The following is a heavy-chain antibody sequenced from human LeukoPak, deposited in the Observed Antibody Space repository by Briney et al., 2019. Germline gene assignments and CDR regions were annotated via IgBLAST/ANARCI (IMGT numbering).Heavy chain of an antibody. V-gene: IGHV4-59*01. CDR1: DASFSSYY. CDR3: ARDPGCTNGVCYGNLNYFDY. CDR2: IYYSGST. J-gene: IGHJ4*02. D-gene: IGHD2-8*01. Sequence: SSETLSLTCTVSDASFSSYYWSWIRQPPGKGLEWIGYIYYSGSTNYNPSLKSRVTMSVDTSKKQFSLKLSSVTAADTAVYYCARDPGCTNGVCYGNLNYFDYWGQGTLVTVSS.